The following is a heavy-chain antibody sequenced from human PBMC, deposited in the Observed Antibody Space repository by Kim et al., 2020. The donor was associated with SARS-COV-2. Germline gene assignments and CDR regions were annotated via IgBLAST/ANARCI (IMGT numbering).Heavy chain of an antibody. V-gene: IGHV5-51*01. Sequence: GESLKISCKSSGYSFTIYWIGWVRQMPGKGLEWMGIISPGDSDTRYSPSFQGQVTISADKSISTAYLQWSALKASDTAVYYCARHRFRGDWSGVDFDYWGQGTLVTVSS. CDR2: ISPGDSDT. CDR3: ARHRFRGDWSGVDFDY. D-gene: IGHD2-21*02. CDR1: GYSFTIYW. J-gene: IGHJ4*02.